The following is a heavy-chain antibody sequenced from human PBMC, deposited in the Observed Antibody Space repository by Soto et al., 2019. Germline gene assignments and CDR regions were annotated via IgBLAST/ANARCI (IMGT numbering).Heavy chain of an antibody. Sequence: SETLSLTCAVYGGSVNGYYWNWIRQPPGKGLEWVGEINHTGGTHYNPSLKSRVTMSVDTSKNQFSLKLSSVTAADTAVYYCARHWYRGRYSIDYRGQGTLVTVSS. J-gene: IGHJ4*02. V-gene: IGHV4-34*01. CDR3: ARHWYRGRYSIDY. D-gene: IGHD1-26*01. CDR2: INHTGGT. CDR1: GGSVNGYY.